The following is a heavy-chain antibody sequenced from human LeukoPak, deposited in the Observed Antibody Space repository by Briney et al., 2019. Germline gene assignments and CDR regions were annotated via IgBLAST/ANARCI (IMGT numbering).Heavy chain of an antibody. CDR1: GFTFSSYA. CDR2: ISSSSSYI. CDR3: AREGITAAADY. Sequence: PGRSLRLSCAASGFTFSSYAMNWVRQAPGKGLEWVSSISSSSSYIYYADSVKGRFTISRDNAKNSLYLQLNSLRAEDTAVYYCAREGITAAADYWGQGTLVTVSS. D-gene: IGHD6-13*01. V-gene: IGHV3-21*01. J-gene: IGHJ4*02.